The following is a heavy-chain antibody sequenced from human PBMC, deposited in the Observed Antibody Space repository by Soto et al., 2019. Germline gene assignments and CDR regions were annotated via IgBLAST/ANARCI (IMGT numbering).Heavy chain of an antibody. D-gene: IGHD1-26*01. CDR3: TRDQGGSYDSWFDP. Sequence: EVQVVESGGGLVKPGGSVRLSCNFTFSMYSMNWVRQALGKGLEWVASISSGSAFIKYADSVKGRSSISRDNAKNSVSLQMNSLRAEDTAMYYCTRDQGGSYDSWFDPWGRGTLVTVSS. CDR2: ISSGSAFI. CDR1: TFSMYS. V-gene: IGHV3-21*01. J-gene: IGHJ5*02.